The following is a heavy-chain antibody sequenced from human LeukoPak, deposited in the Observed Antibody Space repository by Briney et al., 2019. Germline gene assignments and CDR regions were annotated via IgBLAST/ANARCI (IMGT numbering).Heavy chain of an antibody. V-gene: IGHV4-34*01. D-gene: IGHD5-12*01. Sequence: PSETLSLTCAVYGGSFSGYYWSWIRQPPGKGLEWIGEINHSGSTNYNPSLKSRVTISVDTSKNQFSLKLSSVAAADTAVYYCARGGRDSGYASRRVHYYYYGMDVWGQGTTVTVSS. CDR1: GGSFSGYY. J-gene: IGHJ6*02. CDR2: INHSGST. CDR3: ARGGRDSGYASRRVHYYYYGMDV.